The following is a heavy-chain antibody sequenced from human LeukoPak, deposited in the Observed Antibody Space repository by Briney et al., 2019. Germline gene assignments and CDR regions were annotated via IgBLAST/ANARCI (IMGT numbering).Heavy chain of an antibody. V-gene: IGHV4-34*01. Sequence: SETLSLTCAVYGGSFSGYYWSWIRQPPGKGLEWIGEINHSGSTNYNPSLKSRVTISVDTSKNQFSLKLSSVTAADTAVYYCARDPLYCSSTSCYSHWGQGTLVTVSS. CDR1: GGSFSGYY. CDR3: ARDPLYCSSTSCYSH. CDR2: INHSGST. D-gene: IGHD2-2*02. J-gene: IGHJ4*02.